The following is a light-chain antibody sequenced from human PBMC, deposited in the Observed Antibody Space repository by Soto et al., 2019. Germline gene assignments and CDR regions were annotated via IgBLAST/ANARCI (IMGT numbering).Light chain of an antibody. CDR2: AAS. Sequence: IQFTQSPSSLSASVGDSVTITCRASQGISSFLAWYQQKPGKAPKLLIYAASTLQSGVPSRFSGSGSGTDFTLTISSLQPDDFATYYCQQYNSYPLTFGGGTKVDIK. CDR1: QGISSF. J-gene: IGKJ4*01. CDR3: QQYNSYPLT. V-gene: IGKV1-9*01.